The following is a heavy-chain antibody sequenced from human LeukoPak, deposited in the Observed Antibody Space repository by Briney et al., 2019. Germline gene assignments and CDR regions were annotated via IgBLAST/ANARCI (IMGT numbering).Heavy chain of an antibody. Sequence: GGSLRLSCAASGFTFSSYGMHWVRQAPGKGLEWVAFIRYDGSNKYYADSVKGRFTISRDNSKNTLYLQMNSLRAEDTAVYYCAKENGYCSSTSCSYYYYMDVWGKGTTVTVSS. V-gene: IGHV3-30*02. D-gene: IGHD2-2*03. CDR3: AKENGYCSSTSCSYYYYMDV. J-gene: IGHJ6*03. CDR1: GFTFSSYG. CDR2: IRYDGSNK.